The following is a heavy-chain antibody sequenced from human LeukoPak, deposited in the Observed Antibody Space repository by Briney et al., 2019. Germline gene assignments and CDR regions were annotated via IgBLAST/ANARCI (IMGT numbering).Heavy chain of an antibody. CDR2: IYSGGST. D-gene: IGHD5-24*01. CDR1: GFSVSSNY. V-gene: IGHV3-53*01. J-gene: IGHJ4*02. Sequence: GGSLRLSCAASGFSVSSNYMSWVRQAPGKGLEWVSVIYSGGSTYYADSVKGRFTISRDNSKNTLYLQMNSLRAEDTAVYYCARDKDGYNLGFDYWGQGTLVTVSS. CDR3: ARDKDGYNLGFDY.